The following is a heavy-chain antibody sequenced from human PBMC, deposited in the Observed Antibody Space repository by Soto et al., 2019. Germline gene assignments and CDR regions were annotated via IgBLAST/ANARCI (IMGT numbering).Heavy chain of an antibody. Sequence: KPSETLSLTCSVSGGSISGSYWSWIRQSPGKGLEWLGYVYYTGSTNYSPFLRSRVSISVETSKNEFSLRLSSVTAADTAVYFCARSVAVPGAHIDYWGQGTQVTVSS. CDR3: ARSVAVPGAHIDY. CDR1: GGSISGSY. J-gene: IGHJ4*02. D-gene: IGHD6-19*01. CDR2: VYYTGST. V-gene: IGHV4-59*01.